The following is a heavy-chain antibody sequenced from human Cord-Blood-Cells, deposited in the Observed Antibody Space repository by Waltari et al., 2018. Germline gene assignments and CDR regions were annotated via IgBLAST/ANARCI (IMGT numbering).Heavy chain of an antibody. CDR2: IYWNDDK. Sequence: QITLKESGPTLVKPTQTLTLTCTFSGFSLSTSGVGVGWIRQPPGKALEWLALIYWNDDKRYSPTLKSRPSNTKDPYKNQFVLTMTNMDPEETDTYDCAHSPSYLCFDYWGQGTLGTVSS. D-gene: IGHD3-10*02. CDR3: AHSPSYLCFDY. V-gene: IGHV2-5*01. J-gene: IGHJ4*02. CDR1: GFSLSTSGVG.